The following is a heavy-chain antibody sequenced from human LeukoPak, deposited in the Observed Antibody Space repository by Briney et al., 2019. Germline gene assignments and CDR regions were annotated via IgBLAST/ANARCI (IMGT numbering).Heavy chain of an antibody. CDR2: ISSSGSTT. V-gene: IGHV3-48*03. Sequence: GGSLRLSCAASGFTFSSYAMNWVRQAPGKGLEWVSYISSSGSTTYYADSVKGRFTISRDNAKNSLYLQMNSLRAEDTAVYYCARGPITMVRRAPPNWFDPWGQGTLVTVSS. J-gene: IGHJ5*02. CDR3: ARGPITMVRRAPPNWFDP. D-gene: IGHD3-10*01. CDR1: GFTFSSYA.